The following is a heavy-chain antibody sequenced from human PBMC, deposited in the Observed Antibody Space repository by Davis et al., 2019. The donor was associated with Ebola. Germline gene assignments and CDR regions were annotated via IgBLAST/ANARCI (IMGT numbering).Heavy chain of an antibody. Sequence: ASVKVSCKASGYTFTSYAMHWVRQAPGQGLEWMGWISAYNGNTNYAQKLQGRVTMTTDTSTSTAYMELRSLRSDDTAVYYCARGHSIVATTPDYYYYGMDVWGQGTTVTVSS. CDR3: ARGHSIVATTPDYYYYGMDV. J-gene: IGHJ6*02. D-gene: IGHD5-12*01. V-gene: IGHV1-18*01. CDR1: GYTFTSYA. CDR2: ISAYNGNT.